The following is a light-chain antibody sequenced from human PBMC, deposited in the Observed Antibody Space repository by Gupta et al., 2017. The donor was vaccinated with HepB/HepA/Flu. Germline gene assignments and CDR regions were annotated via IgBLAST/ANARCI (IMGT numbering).Light chain of an antibody. CDR2: KDS. CDR1: ALPKQY. Sequence: SYELTQPPSVSVSPGQTARIPCSGDALPKQYAYWYQQKPGQAPVLVIYKDSERPSGIPERFSGSSSGTTVTLTISGVQAEDEADYYCQSADSSGNYQVFGGGTKLTVL. J-gene: IGLJ2*01. V-gene: IGLV3-25*03. CDR3: QSADSSGNYQV.